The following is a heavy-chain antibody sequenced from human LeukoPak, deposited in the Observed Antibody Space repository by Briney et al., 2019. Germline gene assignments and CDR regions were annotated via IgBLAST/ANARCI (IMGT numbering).Heavy chain of an antibody. Sequence: GGSLRLSCAVSGFTFSSYGMHWVRQAPGKGVEWVAFIRYDGSNKYYADSVKGRFTISRDNSKNTLYLQMNSLRAEDTAVYYCAKEKGITSSAVYYWGQGTLVTVSS. V-gene: IGHV3-30*02. CDR1: GFTFSSYG. CDR3: AKEKGITSSAVYY. J-gene: IGHJ4*02. CDR2: IRYDGSNK. D-gene: IGHD3-10*01.